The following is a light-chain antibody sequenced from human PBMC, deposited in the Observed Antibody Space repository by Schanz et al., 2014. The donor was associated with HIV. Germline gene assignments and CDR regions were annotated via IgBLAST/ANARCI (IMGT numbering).Light chain of an antibody. CDR1: SGHSNYA. J-gene: IGLJ2*01. V-gene: IGLV4-69*01. CDR2: LNSDGSH. Sequence: QLVLTQSPSASASLGASVKLTCTLSSGHSNYAVAWHQQQPEKGPRYLMNLNSDGSHNKGDGIPDRFSGSSSGAERYLTISSLQSEDEADYFCATWDISRNGPVFGGGTKLTVL. CDR3: ATWDISRNGPV.